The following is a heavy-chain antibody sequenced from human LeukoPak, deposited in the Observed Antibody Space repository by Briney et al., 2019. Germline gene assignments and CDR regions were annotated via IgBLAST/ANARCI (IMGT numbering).Heavy chain of an antibody. CDR1: GFTFGDYA. Sequence: GGSLRLSCTASGFTFGDYAMSWFRQAPGKGLEWVGFIRSKAYGGTTEYAASVKGRFTISRDDSKSIAYLQMNSLKTEDTAVYYCTRAGSDYDILTGYHLKLDYWGQGTLVTVSS. J-gene: IGHJ4*02. CDR2: IRSKAYGGTT. D-gene: IGHD3-9*01. CDR3: TRAGSDYDILTGYHLKLDY. V-gene: IGHV3-49*03.